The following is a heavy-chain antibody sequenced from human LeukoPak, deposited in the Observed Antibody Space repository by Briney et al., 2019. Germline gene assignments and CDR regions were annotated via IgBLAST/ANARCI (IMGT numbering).Heavy chain of an antibody. Sequence: GGSLRLSCAASGFTFSSYGMHWVRQAPGKGLEWVAVISYDGSTKYYADSVKGRFTISRDNSKNTLYLQMNSLRAEDTAVYYCANRLAQIWSGPYADAFDIWGQGTMVTVSS. CDR2: ISYDGSTK. CDR3: ANRLAQIWSGPYADAFDI. V-gene: IGHV3-30*18. J-gene: IGHJ3*02. D-gene: IGHD3-3*01. CDR1: GFTFSSYG.